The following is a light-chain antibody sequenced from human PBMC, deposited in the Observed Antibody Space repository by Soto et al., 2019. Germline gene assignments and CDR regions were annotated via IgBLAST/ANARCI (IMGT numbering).Light chain of an antibody. CDR2: EDN. Sequence: NFMLTQPHSVSESPGKTVTISCTRSSGSIASNYVQWYQQRPGSAPTTVIYEDNQRPSGVPDRFSGSIDSSSNSASLTISGLKTEDEADYYCQSYDISNVVVGGGTKLTVL. CDR1: SGSIASNY. J-gene: IGLJ2*01. V-gene: IGLV6-57*04. CDR3: QSYDISNVV.